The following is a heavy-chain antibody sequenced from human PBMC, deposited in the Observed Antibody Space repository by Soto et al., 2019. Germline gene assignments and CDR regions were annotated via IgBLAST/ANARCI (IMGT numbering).Heavy chain of an antibody. J-gene: IGHJ4*02. D-gene: IGHD2-15*01. CDR1: GGSFTTYY. V-gene: IGHV4-34*01. Sequence: QVQLHQWGAGLLKPSETLSLTCAVYGGSFTTYYWSWIRQSPGKGLEWIGEINHSGFTNYNPSLESRVTTSVDTSKNQFSQKLRSVTAADTAIYYCARRYCSDSYCSYFDYWGRGTLVSVSS. CDR2: INHSGFT. CDR3: ARRYCSDSYCSYFDY.